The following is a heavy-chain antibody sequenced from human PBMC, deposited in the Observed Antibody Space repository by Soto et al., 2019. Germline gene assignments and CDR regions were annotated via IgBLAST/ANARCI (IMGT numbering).Heavy chain of an antibody. Sequence: ASVKVSCKASGYTFTSYYMHWVRQAPGQGLEWMGIINPSGGSTSYAQKFQGRVTMTRDTSTGTVYMELGSLRSEDTAVYYCARRGELGTFYYYYYGMDVWGQGTTVTVSS. J-gene: IGHJ6*02. CDR2: INPSGGST. CDR1: GYTFTSYY. CDR3: ARRGELGTFYYYYYGMDV. D-gene: IGHD1-26*01. V-gene: IGHV1-46*01.